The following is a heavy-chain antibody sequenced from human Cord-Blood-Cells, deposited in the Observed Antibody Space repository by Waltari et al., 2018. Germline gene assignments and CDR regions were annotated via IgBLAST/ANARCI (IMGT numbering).Heavy chain of an antibody. Sequence: QVQLVQSGAEVKKPGASVKVSCKASGYTFTGYYMHWVRQAPGQGLEWVGWINPSSGGTNYAQKVQGRVTMTRDTSISTAYMELSRLRSDDTAVYYCARDLNTAAAGFFDYWGQGTLVTVSS. V-gene: IGHV1-2*02. J-gene: IGHJ4*02. D-gene: IGHD6-13*01. CDR2: INPSSGGT. CDR1: GYTFTGYY. CDR3: ARDLNTAAAGFFDY.